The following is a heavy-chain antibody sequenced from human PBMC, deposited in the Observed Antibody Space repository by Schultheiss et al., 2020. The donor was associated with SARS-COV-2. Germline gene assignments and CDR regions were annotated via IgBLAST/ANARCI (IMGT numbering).Heavy chain of an antibody. Sequence: SQTLSLTCAVYGGSFSGYYWSWIRQPPGKGLEWIGEINHSGSTNYNPSLKSRVTISVDTSKNQFSLKLSSVTAADTAVYYCARDGAIHYDSSGYAGGMDVWGQGTTVTVSS. D-gene: IGHD3-22*01. CDR2: INHSGST. CDR1: GGSFSGYY. J-gene: IGHJ6*02. CDR3: ARDGAIHYDSSGYAGGMDV. V-gene: IGHV4-34*01.